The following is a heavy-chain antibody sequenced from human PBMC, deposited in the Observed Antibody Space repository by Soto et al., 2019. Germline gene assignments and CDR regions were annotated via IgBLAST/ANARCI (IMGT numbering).Heavy chain of an antibody. CDR3: GNEVPPMYYGGRNFDY. CDR2: VSGSGGIT. J-gene: IGHJ4*02. CDR1: GFIFRSYG. V-gene: IGHV3-23*01. Sequence: EVQLLESGGGLVQPGGSLRLSCVASGFIFRSYGMSWVRQAPGKGLEWVSGVSGSGGITYYADSVKGRFTISRDNSKKTVFLRMTSLRAADTALYYWGNEVPPMYYGGRNFDYWGQGTLLTVSP. D-gene: IGHD3-3*01.